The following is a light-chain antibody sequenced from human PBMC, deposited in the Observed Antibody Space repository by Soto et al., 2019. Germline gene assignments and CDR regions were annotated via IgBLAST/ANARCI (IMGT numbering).Light chain of an antibody. Sequence: EIVMTQSPGTLSLSPGERATLSCRTSQSVSNNYLAWYQQKPGQAPRLVIYGAFNRATGIPARFSGSGSGTDFTLTISSLEPEDSAVYYCQQRNNWPPGTFGQGTRLDIK. CDR1: QSVSNNY. CDR3: QQRNNWPPGT. CDR2: GAF. J-gene: IGKJ5*01. V-gene: IGKV3-11*01.